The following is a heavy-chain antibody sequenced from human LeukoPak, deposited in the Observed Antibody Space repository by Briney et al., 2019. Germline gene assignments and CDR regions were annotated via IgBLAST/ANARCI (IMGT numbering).Heavy chain of an antibody. D-gene: IGHD3-22*01. CDR2: INPNSGGT. Sequence: ASVKLSCKASGYTFTGYYMHWVRQSPGQGLEWMGWINPNSGGTNYAQKFQGRVTMTRDTSISTAYMELSRLRSDDTAVYYCARDIVYYYDSSGYSSWAFDIWGQGTMVTVSS. J-gene: IGHJ3*02. CDR3: ARDIVYYYDSSGYSSWAFDI. V-gene: IGHV1-2*02. CDR1: GYTFTGYY.